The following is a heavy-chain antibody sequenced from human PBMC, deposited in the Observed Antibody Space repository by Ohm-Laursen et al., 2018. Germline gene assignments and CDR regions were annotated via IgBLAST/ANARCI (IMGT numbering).Heavy chain of an antibody. CDR3: ARAMHNKYYGMDV. CDR2: IYHSGST. CDR1: RGPINSYY. Sequence: VTLSLTCTVSRGPINSYYWSWIRQPPGKGLEWIGYIYHSGSTTYNSSLKSRVTISVDKSTNRFSLKLSSVTAADTAVYYCARAMHNKYYGMDVWGRGTTVTVSS. D-gene: IGHD2-2*01. V-gene: IGHV4-59*12. J-gene: IGHJ6*02.